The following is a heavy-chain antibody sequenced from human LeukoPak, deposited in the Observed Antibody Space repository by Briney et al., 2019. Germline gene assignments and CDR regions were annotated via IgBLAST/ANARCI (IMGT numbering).Heavy chain of an antibody. CDR3: ATTSKDSSVGGDAFDI. J-gene: IGHJ3*02. CDR1: GYTLTELF. Sequence: ASVKVSCKVSGYTLTELFMHWVRQAPGKGLEWMGGFDPEDGETIYAQKFQGRVTMTEDTSTDTAYMELSRLRSEDTAVYYCATTSKDSSVGGDAFDIWGQGTMVTVSS. D-gene: IGHD3-22*01. CDR2: FDPEDGET. V-gene: IGHV1-24*01.